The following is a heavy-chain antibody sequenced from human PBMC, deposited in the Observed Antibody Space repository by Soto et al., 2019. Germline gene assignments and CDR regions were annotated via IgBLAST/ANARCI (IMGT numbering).Heavy chain of an antibody. Sequence: PSETLSLTCTVSGASISRYYWSWIRQSPGKGLEWIGYLYNTGSTIYNPSPKSRVTISVDTSKNQFSLKLSSVTAADTAVYYCARGRKLWFGELLRVYYYYGMDVWGQGTTVTVSS. CDR1: GASISRYY. CDR2: LYNTGST. CDR3: ARGRKLWFGELLRVYYYYGMDV. D-gene: IGHD3-10*01. J-gene: IGHJ6*02. V-gene: IGHV4-59*12.